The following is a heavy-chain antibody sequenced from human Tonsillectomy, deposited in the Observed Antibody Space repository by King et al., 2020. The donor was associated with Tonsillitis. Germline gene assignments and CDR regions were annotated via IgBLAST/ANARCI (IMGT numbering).Heavy chain of an antibody. D-gene: IGHD5-24*01. V-gene: IGHV3-30*18. CDR3: TKEEMTTIFNFDY. CDR1: GFTFSNTG. CDR2: ISTDGRNK. J-gene: IGHJ4*02. Sequence: LVESGGGVVQPGRSLRLSCAASGFTFSNTGMHWVRQAPGRGLEWVAVISTDGRNKFYADSVKGRFTVSRDNSKNTLYLEMNSLRAGDTALYYCTKEEMTTIFNFDYWGLGTLVTVSS.